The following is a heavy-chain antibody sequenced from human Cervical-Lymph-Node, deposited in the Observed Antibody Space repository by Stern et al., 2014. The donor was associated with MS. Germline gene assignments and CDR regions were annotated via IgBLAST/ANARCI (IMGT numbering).Heavy chain of an antibody. V-gene: IGHV1-2*06. Sequence: MQLVESGAEVKKPWASGVISCKAAGYSFTGNYIHWLRQAPGQGLERMGRTNPNSGDSNYALKFQGRVTMTRDTSITTAYMNLNRLGFDDTAVYYCARERGRAGPAMADYWGQGTLVTVSS. D-gene: IGHD5-18*01. CDR1: GYSFTGNY. CDR3: ARERGRAGPAMADY. J-gene: IGHJ4*02. CDR2: TNPNSGDS.